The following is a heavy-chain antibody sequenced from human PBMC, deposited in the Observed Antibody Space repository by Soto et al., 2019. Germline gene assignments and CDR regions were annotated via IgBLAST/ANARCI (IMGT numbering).Heavy chain of an antibody. V-gene: IGHV5-51*01. CDR1: GYSCTSYW. CDR3: AKNPGYYYDSTGYHFDY. CDR2: IYPGDSDT. Sequence: GESLKISCKGSGYSCTSYWIGWVRQMPGKGLEWMGIIYPGDSDTRYSPSFQGQVTISADKSISTAYLQMNSLRAEDTAVYYCAKNPGYYYDSTGYHFDYWGQGTLVTVSS. D-gene: IGHD3-22*01. J-gene: IGHJ4*02.